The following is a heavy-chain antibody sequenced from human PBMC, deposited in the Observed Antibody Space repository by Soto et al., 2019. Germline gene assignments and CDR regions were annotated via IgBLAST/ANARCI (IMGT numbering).Heavy chain of an antibody. D-gene: IGHD5-18*01. J-gene: IGHJ4*02. Sequence: GGSLRLSCAASGFTFSNAWMNWVRQAPGKGLEWVSAISGSGGSTYYADSVKGRFTISRDNSKNTLYLQMNSLRAEDTAVYYCAKNTAMGTGPDYWGQGTLVTVSS. V-gene: IGHV3-23*01. CDR1: GFTFSNAW. CDR3: AKNTAMGTGPDY. CDR2: ISGSGGST.